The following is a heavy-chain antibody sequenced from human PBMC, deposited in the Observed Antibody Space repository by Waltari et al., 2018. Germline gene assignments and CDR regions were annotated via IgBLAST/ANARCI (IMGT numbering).Heavy chain of an antibody. D-gene: IGHD4-17*01. CDR2: IYPGDSDT. V-gene: IGHV5-51*01. Sequence: PGKGLEWMGIIYPGDSDTRYSPSFQGQVTISADKSISTAYLQWSSLKASDTAMYYCARQRDGRRVYYYYGMDVWGQGTTVTVSS. J-gene: IGHJ6*02. CDR3: ARQRDGRRVYYYYGMDV.